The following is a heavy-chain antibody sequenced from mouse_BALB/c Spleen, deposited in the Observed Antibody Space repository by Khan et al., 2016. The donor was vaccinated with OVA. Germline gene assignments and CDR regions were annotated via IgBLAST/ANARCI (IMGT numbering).Heavy chain of an antibody. CDR2: INPRSGYT. CDR1: GYTFTSNT. V-gene: IGHV1-4*02. CDR3: ARRRGGYYFDC. Sequence: QVQLQQSAAELARPGASVKMSCKASGYTFTSNTMHWVKQRPGQGLEWIGYINPRSGYTEYNQKYKDKTTLTADISSSTAYMQLSSLTSEDSAVSYCARRRGGYYFDCWGQGTTLTVSS. J-gene: IGHJ2*01.